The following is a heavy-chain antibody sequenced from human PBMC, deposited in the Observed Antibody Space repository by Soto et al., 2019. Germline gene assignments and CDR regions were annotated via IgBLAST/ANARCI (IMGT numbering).Heavy chain of an antibody. CDR1: GFTFSSYG. Sequence: LRLSCAASGFTFSSYGMHWVRQAPGKGLEWVAVISYDGSNKYYADSVKGRFTISRDNSKNTLYLQMNSLRAEDTAVYYCAKEGSTYSPRYYYYYYMDVWGKGTTVTVSS. CDR2: ISYDGSNK. D-gene: IGHD5-18*01. V-gene: IGHV3-30*18. J-gene: IGHJ6*03. CDR3: AKEGSTYSPRYYYYYYMDV.